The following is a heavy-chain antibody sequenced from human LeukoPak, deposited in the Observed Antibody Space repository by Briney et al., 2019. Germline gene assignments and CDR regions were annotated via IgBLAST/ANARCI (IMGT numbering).Heavy chain of an antibody. D-gene: IGHD4-17*01. CDR3: ARGLGDYYAFDI. J-gene: IGHJ3*02. CDR1: GYTFTSYD. CDR2: MNPNSGNT. V-gene: IGHV1-8*03. Sequence: ASVKVSCKASGYTFTSYDINWVRQATGQGLEWMGWMNPNSGNTGYAQKFQGRVTITRNTSISTAYMELSSLRSEDTAVYYCARGLGDYYAFDIWGQGTMVTVSS.